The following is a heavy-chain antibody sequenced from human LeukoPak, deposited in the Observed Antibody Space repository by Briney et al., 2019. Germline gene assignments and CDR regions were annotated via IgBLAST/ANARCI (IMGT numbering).Heavy chain of an antibody. J-gene: IGHJ6*02. V-gene: IGHV1-2*02. CDR1: GYTFTGYY. CDR3: ARVSGYSYGSYGMDV. D-gene: IGHD5-18*01. CDR2: INPNSGGT. Sequence: GASVKVSCKASGYTFTGYYMHWVRQAPGQGLEWMGWINPNSGGTNYAQKFQGRVTMTRDTSISTAYMELGRLRSDDTAVYYCARVSGYSYGSYGMDVWAKGPRSPSP.